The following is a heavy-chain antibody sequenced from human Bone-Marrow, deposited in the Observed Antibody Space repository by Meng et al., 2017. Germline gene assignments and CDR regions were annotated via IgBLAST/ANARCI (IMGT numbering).Heavy chain of an antibody. CDR1: GYTFTSYA. V-gene: IGHV1-3*02. D-gene: IGHD3-10*01. CDR2: SNAGNGNT. CDR3: ARDFPGVRFGESQQWRGEAFDI. Sequence: ASVKVSCKASGYTFTSYAMHWVRQAPGQRLEWMGWSNAGNGNTKYSQEFQGRVTITRDTSASTAYMELSSLRSDDTAVYYCARDFPGVRFGESQQWRGEAFDIWGQGTMVTVSS. J-gene: IGHJ3*02.